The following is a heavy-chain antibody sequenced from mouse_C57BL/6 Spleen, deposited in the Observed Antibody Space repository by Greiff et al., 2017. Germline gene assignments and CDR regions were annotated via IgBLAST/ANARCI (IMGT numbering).Heavy chain of an antibody. CDR2: INPSSGYT. D-gene: IGHD1-1*01. CDR1: GYTFTSYW. V-gene: IGHV1-7*01. J-gene: IGHJ3*01. Sequence: VQLQQSGAELAKPGASVKLSCKASGYTFTSYWMHWVKQRPGQGLEWIGYINPSSGYTKYNQKFKDKATLTADKSSSTAYMQLSSLTYEDSAVYYCARTSDVSSYKVWFAYWGQGTLVTVSA. CDR3: ARTSDVSSYKVWFAY.